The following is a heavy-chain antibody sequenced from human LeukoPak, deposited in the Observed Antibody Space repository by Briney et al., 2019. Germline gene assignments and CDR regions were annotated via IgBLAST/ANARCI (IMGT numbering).Heavy chain of an antibody. V-gene: IGHV1-2*02. CDR2: INPESGAA. CDR3: ARDFGDYHESRGYSGLDY. CDR1: GYTFIDYY. D-gene: IGHD3-22*01. J-gene: IGHJ4*02. Sequence: ASVKVSCKASGYTFIDYYVQWLRQSPGQGPEWMGWINPESGAAMYAQNFQGRVTMTKDTSISTAYMELRSLKSDDTAVYYCARDFGDYHESRGYSGLDYWGQGSLVTVSS.